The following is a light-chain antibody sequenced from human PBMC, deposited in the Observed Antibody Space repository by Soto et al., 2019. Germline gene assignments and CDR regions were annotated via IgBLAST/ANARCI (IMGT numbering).Light chain of an antibody. CDR3: SSHAGSKRV. V-gene: IGLV2-8*01. Sequence: QSALTQPPSASGSPGQSVTISCTGTSSDVGGYNYVSWYQQHPGKAPKLMIYEVNKRPSGVPDRFSGSKSGNTASLTVSGLKAEDEGDYYCSSHAGSKRVFGTGTKLTVL. CDR1: SSDVGGYNY. J-gene: IGLJ1*01. CDR2: EVN.